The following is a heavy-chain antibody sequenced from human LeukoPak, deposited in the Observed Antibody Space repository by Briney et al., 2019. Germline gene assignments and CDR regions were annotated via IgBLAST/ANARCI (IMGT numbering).Heavy chain of an antibody. CDR2: ISSSSSYI. CDR1: GFTFSSYS. Sequence: PGGSLRLSCAASGFTFSSYSMNWVRQAPGKGLEWVSSISSSSSYIYYADSVKGRFTISRDNAKNSLYLQMNSLRAEDTAVYYCARGIAVAGEMRCWFDPWGQGTLVTVSS. V-gene: IGHV3-21*01. D-gene: IGHD6-19*01. J-gene: IGHJ5*02. CDR3: ARGIAVAGEMRCWFDP.